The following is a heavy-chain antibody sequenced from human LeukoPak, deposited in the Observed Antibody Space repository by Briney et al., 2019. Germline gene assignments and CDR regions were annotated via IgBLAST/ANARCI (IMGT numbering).Heavy chain of an antibody. J-gene: IGHJ4*02. D-gene: IGHD3-22*01. CDR3: ARAHYYDSSGYYSY. CDR1: GHTFTGYY. CDR2: INPNSGGT. V-gene: IGHV1-2*02. Sequence: VASVKVSCKASGHTFTGYYMHWVRQAPGQGLEWMGWINPNSGGTNYAQKFQGRVTMTRDTSISTAYMELSRLRSDDTAVYYCARAHYYDSSGYYSYWGQGTLVTVSS.